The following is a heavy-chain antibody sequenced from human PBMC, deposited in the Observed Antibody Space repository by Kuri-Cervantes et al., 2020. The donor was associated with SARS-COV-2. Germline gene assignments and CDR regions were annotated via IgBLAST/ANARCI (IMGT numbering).Heavy chain of an antibody. V-gene: IGHV1-18*04. D-gene: IGHD4-17*01. CDR3: AGGFDYGDYPYYYGMDV. CDR2: ISTYNANA. J-gene: IGHJ6*02. Sequence: ASVKVSCKASGYTFTTYGITWVRQAPGQGLEWMGWISTYNANADYAQKLQGRVTMTTDTSTSIAYMELRGLRSDDTAIYYCAGGFDYGDYPYYYGMDVWGQGTTVTVSS. CDR1: GYTFTTYG.